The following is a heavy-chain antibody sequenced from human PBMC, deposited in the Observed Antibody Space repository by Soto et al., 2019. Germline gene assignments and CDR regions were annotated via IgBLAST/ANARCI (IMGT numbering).Heavy chain of an antibody. CDR1: GGSISSGGYY. CDR2: IYYSGST. Sequence: QVQLQESGPGLVKPSQTLSLTCTVSGGSISSGGYYWSWIRQHPGKGLEWIGYIYYSGSTYYNPSLKSRVTISVDTSKNQFSLKLSSVTAADTAVYYCAREYERYQLPQSGWFDPWGQGTLVTVSS. J-gene: IGHJ5*02. CDR3: AREYERYQLPQSGWFDP. V-gene: IGHV4-31*03. D-gene: IGHD2-2*01.